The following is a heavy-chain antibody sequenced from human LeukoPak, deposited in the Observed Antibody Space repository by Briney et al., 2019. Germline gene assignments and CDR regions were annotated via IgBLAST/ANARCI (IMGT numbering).Heavy chain of an antibody. CDR1: GGSISSYH. D-gene: IGHD1-26*01. Sequence: SETLSLTCTVSGGSISSYHWSWIRQPPGKGLEWIGYIYYSGSTNYNPSLKSRVTISVDTSKNQFSLKLSSVTAADTAVYYCARGGGRFDYWGQGTLVTVSS. J-gene: IGHJ4*02. V-gene: IGHV4-59*01. CDR3: ARGGGRFDY. CDR2: IYYSGST.